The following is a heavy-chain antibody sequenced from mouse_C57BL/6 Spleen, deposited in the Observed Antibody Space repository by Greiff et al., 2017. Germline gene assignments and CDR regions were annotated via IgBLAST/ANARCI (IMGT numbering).Heavy chain of an antibody. D-gene: IGHD3-1*01. CDR1: GYTFTSYW. CDR3: ARFGLRSGGFAY. J-gene: IGHJ3*01. V-gene: IGHV1-53*01. Sequence: VQLQQSGTELVKPGASVKLSCKASGYTFTSYWMHWVKQRPGQGLEWIGNINPSNGGTNYNEKFKSKATLTVDKSSSTAYMQLSSLTSEDSAVYYCARFGLRSGGFAYWGQGTLVTVSA. CDR2: INPSNGGT.